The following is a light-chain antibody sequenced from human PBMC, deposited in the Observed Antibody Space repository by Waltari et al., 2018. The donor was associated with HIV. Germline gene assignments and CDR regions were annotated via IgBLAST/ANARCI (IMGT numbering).Light chain of an antibody. Sequence: SALPQPASLSGSLGQSIPLSCTRGARDVGSSNFISWYQQQPGKVPKLFLYEVDTRASGIPGRFSGSKSGNTASLTISGLQIEDEGLYFCASYTADDTILFGGGTTVTVL. CDR3: ASYTADDTIL. J-gene: IGLJ2*01. CDR1: ARDVGSSNF. V-gene: IGLV2-14*01. CDR2: EVD.